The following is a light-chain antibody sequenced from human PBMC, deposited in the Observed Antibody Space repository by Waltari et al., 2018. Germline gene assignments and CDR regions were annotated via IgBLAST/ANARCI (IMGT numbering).Light chain of an antibody. CDR2: AAS. CDR3: QHYVRLPVT. CDR1: QSVRGT. V-gene: IGKV3-20*01. Sequence: EIVLTQSPGTLPLSPGERATLSCRASQSVRGTLAWYQQKPGQPPRLLIYAASIRATGIPDRFSGSGSGTDFTLTISRLEPEDFAVYYCQHYVRLPVTFGQGTKVEIK. J-gene: IGKJ1*01.